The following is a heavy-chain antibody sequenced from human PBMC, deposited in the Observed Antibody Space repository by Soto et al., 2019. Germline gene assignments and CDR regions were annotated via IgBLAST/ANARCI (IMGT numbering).Heavy chain of an antibody. CDR1: GFTFYTYS. J-gene: IGHJ4*02. V-gene: IGHV3-48*01. CDR3: TRDQSWYSGYPFAC. Sequence: EVQLVESGGGLVQPGGSLRLSCAASGFTFYTYSMNWVRQAPGKGLEWIAYIDSSGSITYYADSVMGRFTLSRDNAKNSLSLQMSSLRAEDTAVYCCTRDQSWYSGYPFACWGQGNMVTVSS. D-gene: IGHD6-25*01. CDR2: IDSSGSIT.